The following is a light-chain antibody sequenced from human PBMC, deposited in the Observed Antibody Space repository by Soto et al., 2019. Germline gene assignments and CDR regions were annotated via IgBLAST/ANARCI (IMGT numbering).Light chain of an antibody. CDR2: AAS. V-gene: IGKV1-27*01. CDR3: QKYNSALRT. J-gene: IGKJ1*01. Sequence: DIQMTQSPSSLSASVGDRVTITCRASQGISNYLAWYQQKPGKVPKLLIYAASTLQSGVPSRFSGSGSGTDFTLPISSLQPEDVATYYCQKYNSALRTFGQGAKVEIK. CDR1: QGISNY.